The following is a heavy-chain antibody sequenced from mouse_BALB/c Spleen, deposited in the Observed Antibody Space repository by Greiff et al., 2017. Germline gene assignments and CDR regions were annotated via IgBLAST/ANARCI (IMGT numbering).Heavy chain of an antibody. J-gene: IGHJ2*01. Sequence: VQLQQSGAELVKPGASVKLSCTASGFNLKDTYMHWVKQRPEQGLEWIGRIDPANGNTKYDPKFQGKATITADTSSNTAYLQLSSLTSEDTAVYYCAPREVRLDYWGQGTTLTVSS. D-gene: IGHD2-14*01. CDR1: GFNLKDTY. CDR3: APREVRLDY. CDR2: IDPANGNT. V-gene: IGHV14-3*02.